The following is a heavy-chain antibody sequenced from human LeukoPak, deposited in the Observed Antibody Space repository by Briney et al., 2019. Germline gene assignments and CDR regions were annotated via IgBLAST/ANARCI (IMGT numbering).Heavy chain of an antibody. CDR3: ARAYGDYVWFDP. Sequence: ASVKVSCKASGYTFTSYYMHGVRQAPGQGLEWMGIINPSGGSTSYAQKFQGRVTMTRDTSTSTVYMELSSLRSEDTAVYYCARAYGDYVWFDPWGQGTLVTVSS. D-gene: IGHD4-17*01. V-gene: IGHV1-46*01. CDR2: INPSGGST. J-gene: IGHJ5*02. CDR1: GYTFTSYY.